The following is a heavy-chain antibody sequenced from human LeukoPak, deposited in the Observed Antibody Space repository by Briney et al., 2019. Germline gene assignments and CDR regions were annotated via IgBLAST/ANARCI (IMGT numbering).Heavy chain of an antibody. CDR3: AREGTYSSGWRRNFDY. CDR1: GFTFSSYA. CDR2: ISYDGSNK. J-gene: IGHJ4*02. V-gene: IGHV3-30*04. D-gene: IGHD6-19*01. Sequence: PGGSLRLSCAASGFTFSSYAMHWVRQAPGKGLGWVAVISYDGSNKYYADSVKGRFTISRDNSKNTLYLQMNSLRAEDTAVYYCAREGTYSSGWRRNFDYWGQGTLVTVSS.